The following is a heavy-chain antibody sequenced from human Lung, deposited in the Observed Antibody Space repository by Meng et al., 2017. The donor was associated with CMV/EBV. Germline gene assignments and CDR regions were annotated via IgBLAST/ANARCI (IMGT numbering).Heavy chain of an antibody. D-gene: IGHD2/OR15-2a*01. J-gene: IGHJ4*02. Sequence: VPLCQPGAEGKKPGSSVKVACKTSGGSLSTYTFSWVRQAPGQGLEWMGGLIPVLNKAKSAPRFQDRVTFTADETTTTTYMELSSLTFEGTAVYFCARGRGNQPLFDFWGQGTLVTVSS. CDR2: LIPVLNKA. CDR3: ARGRGNQPLFDF. V-gene: IGHV1-69*10. CDR1: GGSLSTYT.